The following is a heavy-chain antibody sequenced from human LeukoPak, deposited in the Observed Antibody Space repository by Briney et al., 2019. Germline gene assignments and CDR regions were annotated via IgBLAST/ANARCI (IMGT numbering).Heavy chain of an antibody. J-gene: IGHJ5*02. V-gene: IGHV4-34*01. CDR1: GGSFSGYY. CDR2: INHSGST. D-gene: IGHD2-2*02. Sequence: SETLSLTCAVYGGSFSGYYWSWIRQPPGKGLEWIGEINHSGSTNYNPSLKSRVTISVDTSKNQFSLKLSSVTAADTAVYYCARAGFNCISTSCYTGIPHWFGPWGQGTLVTVSS. CDR3: ARAGFNCISTSCYTGIPHWFGP.